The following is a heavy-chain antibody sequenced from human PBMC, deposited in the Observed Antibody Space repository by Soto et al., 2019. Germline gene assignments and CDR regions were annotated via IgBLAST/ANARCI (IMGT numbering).Heavy chain of an antibody. V-gene: IGHV1-18*01. D-gene: IGHD3-3*01. J-gene: IGHJ6*02. CDR1: GYTFTSYG. CDR2: ISAYNGNT. CDR3: ARFLEWLSPNYYYYYGMDV. Sequence: ASVKVSCKASGYTFTSYGISWVRQAPGQGLEWMGWISAYNGNTNYAQKLQGRVTMTTDTSTSTAYMELRSLRSDDTAVYYCARFLEWLSPNYYYYYGMDVWGQGTTVTVSS.